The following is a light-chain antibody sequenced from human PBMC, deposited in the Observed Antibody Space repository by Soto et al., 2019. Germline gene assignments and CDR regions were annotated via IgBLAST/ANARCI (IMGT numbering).Light chain of an antibody. Sequence: DIVLTPSPGTLSLSPGETATISCRARQSVSSNYLAWYQQKPGQAPRLLIYGASSRATGIPDRFSGSGSGTDFTLTISSLEPEDFAVYYCQQRSNWPSITFGQGTRLEIK. V-gene: IGKV3D-20*02. CDR1: QSVSSNY. CDR2: GAS. J-gene: IGKJ5*01. CDR3: QQRSNWPSIT.